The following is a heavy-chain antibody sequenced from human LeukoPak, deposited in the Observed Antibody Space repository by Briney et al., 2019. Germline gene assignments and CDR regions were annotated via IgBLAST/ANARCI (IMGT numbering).Heavy chain of an antibody. J-gene: IGHJ6*04. Sequence: ASVKVSCKASGYTFTGYYMHWVRQAPGQGLEWMGWINPNSGGTNYAQKFQGWVTMTRDTSISIAYMELSRLRSDDTAVYYCARDLYGSGEDPSGMDVWGKGTTVTVSS. CDR1: GYTFTGYY. D-gene: IGHD3-10*01. V-gene: IGHV1-2*04. CDR3: ARDLYGSGEDPSGMDV. CDR2: INPNSGGT.